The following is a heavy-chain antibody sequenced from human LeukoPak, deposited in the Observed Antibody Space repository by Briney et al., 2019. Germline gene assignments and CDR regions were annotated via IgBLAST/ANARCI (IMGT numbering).Heavy chain of an antibody. CDR2: IYSGGRT. CDR1: GFTVSSNY. D-gene: IGHD3-10*01. J-gene: IGHJ4*02. Sequence: GGSLRLSCAASGFTVSSNYMSWVRQAPGKGLEWVSVIYSGGRTYYADSVQGRFTISRDNSKNTLYLQMNSLRAEDTAVYYCARHLLWFGELSGGFDYWGQGTLVTVSS. V-gene: IGHV3-53*01. CDR3: ARHLLWFGELSGGFDY.